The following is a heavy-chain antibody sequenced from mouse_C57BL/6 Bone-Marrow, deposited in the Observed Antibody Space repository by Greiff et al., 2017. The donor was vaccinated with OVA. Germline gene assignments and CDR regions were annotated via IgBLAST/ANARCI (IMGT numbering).Heavy chain of an antibody. CDR1: GYTFTDYY. D-gene: IGHD1-1*01. Sequence: QVQLQQSGAELVRPGASVKLSCMASGYTFTDYYINWVKQRPGQGLEWIARIYPGSGNTYYNEKFKGKATLTAEKSSSTAYMQLIILTSEYSAVFFCARGLGLDYYGSHWYFYVWGTGTTVTVSS. J-gene: IGHJ1*03. CDR3: ARGLGLDYYGSHWYFYV. V-gene: IGHV1-76*01. CDR2: IYPGSGNT.